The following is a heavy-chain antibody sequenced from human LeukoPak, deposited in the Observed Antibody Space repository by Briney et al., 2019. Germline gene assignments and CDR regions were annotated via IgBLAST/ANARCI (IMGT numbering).Heavy chain of an antibody. CDR3: ARVIIAAAAPFFDY. D-gene: IGHD6-13*01. V-gene: IGHV4-39*01. CDR1: GGSISSSSYY. J-gene: IGHJ4*02. CDR2: IYYSGST. Sequence: SETLSLTCTVSGGSISSSSYYWGWIRQPPGKGLEWIGSIYYSGSTYYNPSLKSRVTISVDTSKNQFSLKLSSVTAADTAVYYCARVIIAAAAPFFDYWGQGTLVTVSS.